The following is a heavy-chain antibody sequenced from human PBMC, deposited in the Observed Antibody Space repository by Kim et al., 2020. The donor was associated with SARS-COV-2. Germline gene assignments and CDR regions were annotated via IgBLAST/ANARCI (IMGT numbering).Heavy chain of an antibody. V-gene: IGHV1-8*01. CDR1: GYTFTSYD. CDR3: ARGFRAAAGPFYYYYYMDV. J-gene: IGHJ6*03. D-gene: IGHD6-13*01. Sequence: ASVKVSCKASGYTFTSYDINWVRQATGQGLEWMGWMNPNSGNTGYAKKFQGRVTMTRNTSISTAYMELSSLRSEDTAVYYCARGFRAAAGPFYYYYYMDVWGKGTTVTVSS. CDR2: MNPNSGNT.